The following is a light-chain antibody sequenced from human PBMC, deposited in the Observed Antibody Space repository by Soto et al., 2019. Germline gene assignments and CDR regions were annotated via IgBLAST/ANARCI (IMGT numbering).Light chain of an antibody. Sequence: EIVLTQSPATLSLSPGERATLSCRASQSVSSSLAWYQQKPGQAPRLLIYDTSNRATGIPARFSGSGSGTDFSLTISSLEAEEFAVYYCQQRTSWPPFTFVHGTKVEIK. CDR2: DTS. J-gene: IGKJ3*01. CDR1: QSVSSS. V-gene: IGKV3-11*01. CDR3: QQRTSWPPFT.